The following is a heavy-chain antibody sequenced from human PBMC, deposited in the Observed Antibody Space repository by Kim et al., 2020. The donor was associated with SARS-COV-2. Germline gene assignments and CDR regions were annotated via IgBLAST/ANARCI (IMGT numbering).Heavy chain of an antibody. J-gene: IGHJ5*02. CDR1: GGSISSSNW. D-gene: IGHD2-8*01. CDR2: IYHSGST. CDR3: ARLYPYGLIMNWFDP. Sequence: SETLSLTCAVSGGSISSSNWWSWVRQPPGKGLEWIGEIYHSGSTNYNPSLKSRVTISVDKSKNQFSLKLSSVTAADTAVYYCARLYPYGLIMNWFDPWGQGTLVTVSS. V-gene: IGHV4-4*02.